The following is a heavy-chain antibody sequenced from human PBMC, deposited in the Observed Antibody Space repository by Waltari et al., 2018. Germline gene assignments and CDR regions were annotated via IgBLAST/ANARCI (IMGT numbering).Heavy chain of an antibody. CDR2: IYYSGST. Sequence: QLQLQESGPGLVKPSETLSLTCTVSGGSISSSSYYWGWIRQPPGKGLEWIGSIYYSGSTYYNPSLKSRVTIAVDTSKNQFSLKLGFVTAADTAVYYCARHLNGQPDAFDIWGQGTMVTVSS. D-gene: IGHD3-9*01. J-gene: IGHJ3*02. V-gene: IGHV4-39*07. CDR3: ARHLNGQPDAFDI. CDR1: GGSISSSSYY.